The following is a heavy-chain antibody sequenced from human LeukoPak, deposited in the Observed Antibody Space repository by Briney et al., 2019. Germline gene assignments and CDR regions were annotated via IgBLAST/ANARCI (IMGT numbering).Heavy chain of an antibody. CDR1: GGSFSGYY. D-gene: IGHD2-15*01. J-gene: IGHJ6*03. Sequence: SETLSLTCAVYGGSFSGYYWSWIRQPPGKGLEWIGEINHCGSTNYNPSLKSRVTISVDTSKNQFSLKLSSVTAADTAVYYCARTRVGCSGGSCYSAYYYYYMDVWGKGTTVTIS. V-gene: IGHV4-34*01. CDR2: INHCGST. CDR3: ARTRVGCSGGSCYSAYYYYYMDV.